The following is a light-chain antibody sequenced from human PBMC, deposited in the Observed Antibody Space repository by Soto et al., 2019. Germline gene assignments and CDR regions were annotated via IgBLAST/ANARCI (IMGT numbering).Light chain of an antibody. Sequence: DIPMTQSPSSLSASVGDRVTITCRASQSITIYLNWYQQKPGKAPNLLISAASSLQSGVPSRFSGSASGTDFTLSISSLQPEDFATYYCQQSYSIPWTFGQGTKVEIK. CDR2: AAS. CDR3: QQSYSIPWT. CDR1: QSITIY. V-gene: IGKV1-39*01. J-gene: IGKJ1*01.